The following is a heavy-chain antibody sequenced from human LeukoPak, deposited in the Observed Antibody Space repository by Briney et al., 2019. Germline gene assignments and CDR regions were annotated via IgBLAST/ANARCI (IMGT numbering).Heavy chain of an antibody. CDR2: IYYSGST. V-gene: IGHV4-59*01. J-gene: IGHJ4*02. Sequence: SETLSLTCTVSGGSISSYYWSWIRQPPGKGLEWIGYIYYSGSTNYNPSLKSRVTISVDTSKNQFSLKLSSVTAADTAVYYCARDRSGSSSWYTWGQGTLVTVSS. CDR1: GGSISSYY. D-gene: IGHD6-13*01. CDR3: ARDRSGSSSWYT.